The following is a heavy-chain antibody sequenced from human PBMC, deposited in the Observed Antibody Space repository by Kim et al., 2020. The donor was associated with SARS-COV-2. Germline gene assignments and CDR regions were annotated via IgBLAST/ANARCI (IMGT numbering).Heavy chain of an antibody. CDR1: GFTFSGSP. CDR2: ISTEGSGQ. D-gene: IGHD3-22*01. J-gene: IGHJ4*02. CDR3: ARETGSSGSAGYFGD. Sequence: GGSLRLSCAASGFTFSGSPMHWVRQAPGKGLHWVAYISTEGSGQAYADSVKGRFTISRDNSKNTLFLQMNSLRTEDTALYYCARETGSSGSAGYFGDWGQGTVVTVSS. V-gene: IGHV3-30*04.